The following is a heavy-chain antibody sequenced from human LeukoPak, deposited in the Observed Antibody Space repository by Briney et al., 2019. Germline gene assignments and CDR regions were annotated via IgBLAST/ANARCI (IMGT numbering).Heavy chain of an antibody. CDR3: ARLGYSSSSGMYGMDV. J-gene: IGHJ6*02. Sequence: ASVKVSCKASGYTFTGYYMHWVRQAPGQGLEWMGWISAYNGNTNYAQKLQGRVTMTTDTSTSTAYMELRSLRSDDTAVYYCARLGYSSSSGMYGMDVWGQGTTVTVSS. CDR2: ISAYNGNT. D-gene: IGHD6-13*01. CDR1: GYTFTGYY. V-gene: IGHV1-18*04.